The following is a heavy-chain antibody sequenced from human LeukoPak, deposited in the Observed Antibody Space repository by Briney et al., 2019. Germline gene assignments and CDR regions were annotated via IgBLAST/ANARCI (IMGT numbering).Heavy chain of an antibody. V-gene: IGHV4-59*12. CDR3: VRDPGTCSGGSCYYYFDY. Sequence: SETLSLTCTVSGGSISSYYWSWIRQPPGKGLEWIGYIYYSGSTNYNPSLNGRVTLSLDTTKNQFSLNLYSVTAADTAVYYCVRDPGTCSGGSCYYYFDYWSQGTLVTVSS. J-gene: IGHJ4*02. D-gene: IGHD2-15*01. CDR1: GGSISSYY. CDR2: IYYSGST.